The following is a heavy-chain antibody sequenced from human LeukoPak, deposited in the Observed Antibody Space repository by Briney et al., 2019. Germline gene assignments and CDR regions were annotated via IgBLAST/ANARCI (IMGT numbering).Heavy chain of an antibody. D-gene: IGHD2-15*01. J-gene: IGHJ4*02. CDR2: ISDSGGRT. V-gene: IGHV3-23*01. CDR1: GFTFSSYT. Sequence: GGSLRLSCAASGFTFSSYTMSWVRQAPGKGLEWVSVISDSGGRTYSAASVKGRFTISRDNSKDTPYLQMNSLRAEDTAVYYCARTYCIGSSCPGVFEYWGQGTLVTVSS. CDR3: ARTYCIGSSCPGVFEY.